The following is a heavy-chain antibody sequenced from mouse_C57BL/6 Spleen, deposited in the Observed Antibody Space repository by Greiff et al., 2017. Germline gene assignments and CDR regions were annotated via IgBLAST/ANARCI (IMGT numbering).Heavy chain of an antibody. CDR1: GYSITSGDY. CDR3: ARESWEYYFDY. V-gene: IGHV3-6*01. Sequence: EVQLQQSGPGLVKPSQSLSLTCSVTGYSITSGDYWNWIRPFPGNKLEWLGYISYDGSKNYNPSLKNRISITRDTSKNQFFLKLNSVTTEDTATYYCARESWEYYFDYWGQGTTLTVSS. D-gene: IGHD4-1*01. J-gene: IGHJ2*01. CDR2: ISYDGSK.